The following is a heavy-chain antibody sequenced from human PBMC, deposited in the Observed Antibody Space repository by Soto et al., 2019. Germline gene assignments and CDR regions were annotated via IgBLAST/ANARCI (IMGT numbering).Heavy chain of an antibody. V-gene: IGHV4-39*01. CDR2: IFYFGSA. CDR3: ARVIEAPGSVGVIRFDS. Sequence: SETLSLTCAVSGVSITTSSSHWGWIRQPPGKGLEWIGSIFYFGSAYTNPSLKSRVTISVDTSRNQLSLKLISVTAADTAVYYCARVIEAPGSVGVIRFDSWGQGTLVTVSS. D-gene: IGHD3-16*02. CDR1: GVSITTSSSH. J-gene: IGHJ4*02.